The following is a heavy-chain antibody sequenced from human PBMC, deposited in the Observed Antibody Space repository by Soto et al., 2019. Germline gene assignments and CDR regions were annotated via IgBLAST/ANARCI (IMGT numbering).Heavy chain of an antibody. D-gene: IGHD2-21*01. CDR1: GGSISSGDYY. CDR3: DRPGGVVHYAFDI. V-gene: IGHV4-30-4*01. Sequence: PSETLSLTCTVSGGSISSGDYYWSWIRQPPGKGLEWIGYIYYSGSTYYNPSLKSRVTISVDTSKNQFSLKLSSVTAADTAVYYCDRPGGVVHYAFDIWGQGTMVTVSS. CDR2: IYYSGST. J-gene: IGHJ3*02.